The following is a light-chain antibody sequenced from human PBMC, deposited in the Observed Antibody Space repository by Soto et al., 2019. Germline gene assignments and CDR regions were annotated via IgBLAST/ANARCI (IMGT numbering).Light chain of an antibody. CDR3: QSYDSSLSGSEV. CDR2: GNS. CDR1: SSNIGAGYD. V-gene: IGLV1-40*01. J-gene: IGLJ3*02. Sequence: QSVLTQPPSVSGAPGQRVTISCTASSSNIGAGYDVHWYQQLPGTAPKLLIYGNSNRPSGVPDRFSGSKSGTSASLAITGLQAEDEADYYCQSYDSSLSGSEVFGGGTKVTVL.